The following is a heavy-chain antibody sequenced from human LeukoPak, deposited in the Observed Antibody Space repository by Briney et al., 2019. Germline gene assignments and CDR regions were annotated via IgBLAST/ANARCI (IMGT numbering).Heavy chain of an antibody. J-gene: IGHJ3*02. Sequence: PGGSLRLSCAASGFTFSSYGMHWVRQAPGKGLEWVAIISYDGSNKYYADSVQGRFTISRDNSKNTLYLQMNSLRAEDTAVYYCLRGAFDIWGQGIMVTVSS. V-gene: IGHV3-30*03. CDR1: GFTFSSYG. CDR3: LRGAFDI. CDR2: ISYDGSNK.